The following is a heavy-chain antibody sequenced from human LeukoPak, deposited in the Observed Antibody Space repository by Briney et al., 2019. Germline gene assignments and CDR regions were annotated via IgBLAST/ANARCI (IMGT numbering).Heavy chain of an antibody. Sequence: RPGGSLRLSCAASAFTFSSYEMSWVRQAPGKGLEWISYISSSGDTIYYADSVKGRFTISRDNAKNSLYLQMNSLRAEDTALYYCARNWANRYFDYWGQGTLVTVSS. CDR2: ISSSGDTI. CDR3: ARNWANRYFDY. V-gene: IGHV3-48*03. J-gene: IGHJ4*02. D-gene: IGHD2-8*01. CDR1: AFTFSSYE.